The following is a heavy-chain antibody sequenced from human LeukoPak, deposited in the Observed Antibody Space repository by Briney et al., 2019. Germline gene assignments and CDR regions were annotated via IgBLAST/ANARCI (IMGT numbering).Heavy chain of an antibody. Sequence: ASVKVSCKASGYTFTSYYMHWVRQAPGQGLEWMGIINPSGGSTSYAQKFQGRVTMTRDTSTSTVYMELSSLRAEDTAVYYCARVSTFGGVIVNWGQGTLVTVSS. J-gene: IGHJ4*02. V-gene: IGHV1-46*01. CDR2: INPSGGST. CDR3: ARVSTFGGVIVN. CDR1: GYTFTSYY. D-gene: IGHD3-16*02.